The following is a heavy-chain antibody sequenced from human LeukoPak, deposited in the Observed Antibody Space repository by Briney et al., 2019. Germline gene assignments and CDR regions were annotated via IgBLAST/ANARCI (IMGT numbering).Heavy chain of an antibody. CDR2: ISGPGDST. Sequence: PGGSVSHFRAASGFTFSNYAMSWVRQAPGKGLECVSSISGPGDSTYSADSVKGRFTISRDNSKNTLWLQMNSLRAEDTALYYCARAMSVDILIGLDYWGAGILVTVSS. D-gene: IGHD3-9*01. V-gene: IGHV3-23*01. CDR3: ARAMSVDILIGLDY. J-gene: IGHJ4*02. CDR1: GFTFSNYA.